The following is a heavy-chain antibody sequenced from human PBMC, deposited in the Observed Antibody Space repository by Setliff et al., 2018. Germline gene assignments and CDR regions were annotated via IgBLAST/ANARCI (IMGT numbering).Heavy chain of an antibody. V-gene: IGHV3-53*01. Sequence: GGSLRLSCAASGVTVSAYDMSWVRQAPGKGLEWVSLLDNDGSTYYSDSVKGRFTISRDSSKNAVYLQMNSLRADDTAVYYRRQWFGELSRDYWGPGTLVTVSS. J-gene: IGHJ4*02. CDR3: RQWFGELSRDY. CDR1: GVTVSAYD. D-gene: IGHD3-10*01. CDR2: LDNDGST.